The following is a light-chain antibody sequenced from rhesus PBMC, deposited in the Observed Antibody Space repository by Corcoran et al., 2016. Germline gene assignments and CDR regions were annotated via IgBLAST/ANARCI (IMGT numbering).Light chain of an antibody. CDR1: QSLVYSDGKTY. Sequence: DIVMTQTPLSLPVTLGEPASISCRSSQSLVYSDGKTYLYWYLQKPGHSSQVLMYLASNRASGVPDKFSGSVSGTDFTLKIRRVEAEDVGIYYCMQALRSPWTFGQGTKVEIK. CDR2: LAS. J-gene: IGKJ1*01. V-gene: IGKV2-82*02. CDR3: MQALRSPWT.